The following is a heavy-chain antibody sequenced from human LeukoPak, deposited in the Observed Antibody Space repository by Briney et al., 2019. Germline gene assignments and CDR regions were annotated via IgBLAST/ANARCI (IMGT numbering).Heavy chain of an antibody. CDR1: GFTFSSYS. V-gene: IGHV3-48*01. CDR2: ISSSSGTI. D-gene: IGHD2-15*01. Sequence: GGSLRLSCAASGFTFSSYSMNWVRQAPGKGLEWVSYISSSSGTIYYADSVKGRFTISRDNAKNSLYLQMNSLRAEDTAVYYCARGVVVFDYWGQGTLVTVSS. CDR3: ARGVVVFDY. J-gene: IGHJ4*02.